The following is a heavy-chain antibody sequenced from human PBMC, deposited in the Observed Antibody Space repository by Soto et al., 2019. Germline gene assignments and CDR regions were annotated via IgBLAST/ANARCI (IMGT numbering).Heavy chain of an antibody. CDR3: AKDGSYYDFDY. Sequence: EVQLLESGGGLVQPGGSLRLSCAASGFTFSTYAMSWVRQAPGKGLEWVSSFSGSGGSTYYADSVKGRFTISRDNSKNTLYLRMASLRAEDTAVYYCAKDGSYYDFDYWGQGTLVTVSS. V-gene: IGHV3-23*01. CDR1: GFTFSTYA. CDR2: FSGSGGST. D-gene: IGHD3-3*01. J-gene: IGHJ4*02.